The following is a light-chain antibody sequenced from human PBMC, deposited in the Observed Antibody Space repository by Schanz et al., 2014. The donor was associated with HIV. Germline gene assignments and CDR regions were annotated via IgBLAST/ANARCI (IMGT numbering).Light chain of an antibody. Sequence: QSALTQPPSASGSPGQSVTISCTGTSSDVGGYNYVSWYQQHPGKAPKLMIYEVSKRPSGVPDRFSGSKSGSTASLTISGLQAEDEADYYCCSYAGSSTYVFGTGTKLTVL. CDR1: SSDVGGYNY. J-gene: IGLJ1*01. CDR3: CSYAGSSTYV. V-gene: IGLV2-8*01. CDR2: EVS.